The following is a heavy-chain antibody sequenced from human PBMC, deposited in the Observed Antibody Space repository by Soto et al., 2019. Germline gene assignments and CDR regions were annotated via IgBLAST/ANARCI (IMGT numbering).Heavy chain of an antibody. CDR1: GFTFSSYS. CDR2: ISSSSRTI. CDR3: ARGNSAEAGMITEG. V-gene: IGHV3-48*01. D-gene: IGHD3-16*01. J-gene: IGHJ4*02. Sequence: EVQLVESGGDLTHPGGSLRLSCVASGFTFSSYSMNLVRQAPGKGLEWVSGISSSSRTIYYADYVKDRFTISSDNAKTSMYLQMHSMRAEDTAVYYCARGNSAEAGMITEGWCKGTLVTVSS.